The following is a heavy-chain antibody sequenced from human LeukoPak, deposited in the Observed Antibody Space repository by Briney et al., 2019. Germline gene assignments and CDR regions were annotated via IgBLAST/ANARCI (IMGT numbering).Heavy chain of an antibody. CDR3: ARGTYYYDSSGYFDY. Sequence: ASVKVSCKASGYRFTGYYMHWVRQAPGQGLEWMGRINPNSGGTNYAQKFQGRVTMTRDTSISTAYMELSRLRSDDTAVYYCARGTYYYDSSGYFDYWGQGTLVTVSS. J-gene: IGHJ4*02. V-gene: IGHV1-2*06. CDR1: GYRFTGYY. CDR2: INPNSGGT. D-gene: IGHD3-22*01.